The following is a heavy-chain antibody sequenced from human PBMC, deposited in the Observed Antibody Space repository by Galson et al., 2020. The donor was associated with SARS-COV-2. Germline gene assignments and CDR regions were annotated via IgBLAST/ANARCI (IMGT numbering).Heavy chain of an antibody. CDR2: TYWNDDK. J-gene: IGHJ4*02. CDR3: AHSAPSSWRFVGVVGVKDYFDY. CDR1: GFSLTTNGVG. D-gene: IGHD3-3*01. Sequence: ESGPTLVKPTQTLTLTCTLSGFSLTTNGVGVGWIRQPPGKALEWLALTYWNDDKLYSPSLKSKLTITQHTSKNQVDLTMPKMYPVDTATYFCAHSAPSSWRFVGVVGVKDYFDYWGQGTVVTV. V-gene: IGHV2-5*01.